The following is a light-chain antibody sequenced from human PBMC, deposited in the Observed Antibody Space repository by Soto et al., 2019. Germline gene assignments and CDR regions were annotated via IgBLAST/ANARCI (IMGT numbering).Light chain of an antibody. CDR1: QSIFTW. Sequence: DIQVTQSPSTLSASVGDRVTITCGASQSIFTWLAWYQQKPGKAPKLLIFDASTLESGVPSRFSGSGSGTDFTLTISSLQPDDFATYYCQQYSDSSGAFGQGTKVDNK. CDR3: QQYSDSSGA. J-gene: IGKJ1*01. CDR2: DAS. V-gene: IGKV1-5*01.